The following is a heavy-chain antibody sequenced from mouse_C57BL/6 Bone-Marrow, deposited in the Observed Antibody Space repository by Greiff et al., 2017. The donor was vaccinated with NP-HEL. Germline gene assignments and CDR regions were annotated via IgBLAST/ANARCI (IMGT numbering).Heavy chain of an antibody. CDR2: IDPENGDT. D-gene: IGHD1-1*01. CDR3: YYSYWYFDV. CDR1: GFNIKDDY. J-gene: IGHJ1*03. Sequence: VQLKQSGAELVRPGASVKLSCTASGFNIKDDYMHWVKQRPEQGLEWIGWIDPENGDTEYASKFQGKATITADTSSNTAYLQLSSLTSEDTAVYYCYYSYWYFDVWGTGTTVTVSS. V-gene: IGHV14-4*01.